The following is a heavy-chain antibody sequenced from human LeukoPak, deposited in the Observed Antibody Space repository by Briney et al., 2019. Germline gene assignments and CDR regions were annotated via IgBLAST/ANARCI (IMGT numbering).Heavy chain of an antibody. CDR3: ARALGGLTGYCDY. CDR2: INHSGST. CDR1: GGSFSGYY. V-gene: IGHV4-34*01. D-gene: IGHD3-9*01. J-gene: IGHJ4*02. Sequence: PSETLSLTCAVYGGSFSGYYWSWIRQPPGKGLEWIGEINHSGSTNYNPSLKSRVTISADTSKNQFSLKLSSVTAADTAVYYCARALGGLTGYCDYWGQGTLVTVSS.